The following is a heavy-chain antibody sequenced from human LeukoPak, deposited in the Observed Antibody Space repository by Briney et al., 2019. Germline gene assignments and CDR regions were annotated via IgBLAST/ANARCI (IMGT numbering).Heavy chain of an antibody. CDR1: GFTFTNYP. CDR3: ARVDSSGWNAYFYYLDV. Sequence: GGSLRLSCAASGFTFTNYPLNWVRQSPGKGLEWVALTSYDGSKNYYGDSVKGRFTISRDNSKNTVYLQMNILRAEDTAVYYCARVDSSGWNAYFYYLDVWGKGTTVTVSS. V-gene: IGHV3-30*04. CDR2: TSYDGSKN. J-gene: IGHJ6*03. D-gene: IGHD6-19*01.